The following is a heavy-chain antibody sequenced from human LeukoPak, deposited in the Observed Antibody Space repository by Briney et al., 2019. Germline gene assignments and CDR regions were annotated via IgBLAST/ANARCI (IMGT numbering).Heavy chain of an antibody. CDR1: GFTVSSNY. CDR2: IYSGGST. V-gene: IGHV3-53*01. Sequence: PGGSLRLSCAASGFTVSSNYMSWVRQAPGKGLEWVSVIYSGGSTYYADSVKGRFTISRDNSKNTLYLQMNSLRAEDTAVYYCAGGWFGEDYYFDYWGQGTLVTVSS. J-gene: IGHJ4*02. CDR3: AGGWFGEDYYFDY. D-gene: IGHD3-10*01.